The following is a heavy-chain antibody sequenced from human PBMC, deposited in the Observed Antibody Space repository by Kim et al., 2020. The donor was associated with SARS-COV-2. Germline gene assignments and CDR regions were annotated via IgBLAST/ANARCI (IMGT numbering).Heavy chain of an antibody. D-gene: IGHD3-10*01. V-gene: IGHV4-31*03. CDR1: GDSISGIGNY. Sequence: SETLSLTCSVTGDSISGIGNYWSWVRHRPGKGLEWIGYIHGSGATYFNPSLRTRLFIYIDTSKNHFSLELSSVTAADTAVYYCARVDGFGESYENWGQG. J-gene: IGHJ4*02. CDR3: ARVDGFGESYEN. CDR2: IHGSGAT.